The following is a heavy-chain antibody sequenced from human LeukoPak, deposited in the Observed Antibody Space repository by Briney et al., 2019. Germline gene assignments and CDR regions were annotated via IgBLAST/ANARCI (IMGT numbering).Heavy chain of an antibody. D-gene: IGHD3-10*01. CDR2: VSKSSSCI. Sequence: IPGGSLRLSCAASGFTFRTYSMNWVRQAPGKGLEWIASVSKSSSCIYYADSVRGRFTISRDNANNSLYLQMNSLGAEDTAVYYCAKGSGVHYWGQGTLVIVSS. J-gene: IGHJ4*02. CDR3: AKGSGVHY. CDR1: GFTFRTYS. V-gene: IGHV3-21*01.